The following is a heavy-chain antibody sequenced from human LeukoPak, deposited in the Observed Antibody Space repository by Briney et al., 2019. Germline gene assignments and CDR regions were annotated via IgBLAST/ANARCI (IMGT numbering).Heavy chain of an antibody. CDR3: AKRGVVIRVFLVGFHKEAYYFDS. V-gene: IGHV3-23*01. CDR2: LSGSGGGT. Sequence: GGSLRLSCAASGITLSNYGMSWVRQAPGKGLEWVAGLSGSGGGTNYADSVQGRFTISRDNPKNTLYLQMNSLRAEDTAVYFCAKRGVVIRVFLVGFHKEAYYFDSWGQGALVTVSS. D-gene: IGHD3-10*01. CDR1: GITLSNYG. J-gene: IGHJ4*02.